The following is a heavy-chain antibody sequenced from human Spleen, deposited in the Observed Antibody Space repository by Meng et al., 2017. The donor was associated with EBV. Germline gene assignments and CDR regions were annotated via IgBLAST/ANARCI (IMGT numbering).Heavy chain of an antibody. CDR1: GYTFSDYD. CDR2: MNPNSGNT. CDR3: GRGIRNQLFSDY. V-gene: IGHV1-8*01. Sequence: QEQLGESGDEVKKPGDPVQVPCKASGYTFSDYDFTWVRQASGKGLEWMGWMNPNSGNTGFARKFRGRVTVTKDSSISTAYMELSSLTSDDTAVYFCGRGIRNQLFSDYWGQGTLVTVSS. D-gene: IGHD2-15*01. J-gene: IGHJ4*02.